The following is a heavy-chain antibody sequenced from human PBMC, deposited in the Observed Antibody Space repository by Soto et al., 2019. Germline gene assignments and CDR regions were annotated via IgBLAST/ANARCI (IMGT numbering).Heavy chain of an antibody. Sequence: GESLKISCKGPGHLFNNHWIGWVRQTPRKGLEWMGLIFTRDSETKTSPSFQGHVSFSVDNSINTVYLQWTSLKTTDTGIYFCARGYFDSGHGYDLWGQGTLVTVSS. J-gene: IGHJ5*02. D-gene: IGHD3-10*01. CDR1: GHLFNNHW. CDR2: IFTRDSET. CDR3: ARGYFDSGHGYDL. V-gene: IGHV5-51*01.